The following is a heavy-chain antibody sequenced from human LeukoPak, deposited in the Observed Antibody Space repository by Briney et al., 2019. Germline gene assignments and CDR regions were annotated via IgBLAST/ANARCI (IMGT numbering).Heavy chain of an antibody. Sequence: PSETLSLTCAVYGGSFSGYYWSWIRQPPGKGLEWIGEIYHSGSTNYNPSLKSRVTMSVDKSKNQFSLKLSSVTAADTAVYYCARVTLIVVVAWFDPWGQGTLVTVSS. CDR2: IYHSGST. CDR1: GGSFSGYY. V-gene: IGHV4-34*01. J-gene: IGHJ5*02. CDR3: ARVTLIVVVAWFDP. D-gene: IGHD2-2*01.